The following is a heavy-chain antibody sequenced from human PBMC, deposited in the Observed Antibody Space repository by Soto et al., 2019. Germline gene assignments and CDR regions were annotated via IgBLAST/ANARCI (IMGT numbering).Heavy chain of an antibody. V-gene: IGHV1-46*02. CDR1: GYTFNTYY. Sequence: QVQLVQSGAEVKKPGASVKVSCKPSGYTFNTYYLHWVRQAPGQALEWMGVIHPSGGGTTYAQKFLGRVTVIRDTSTSTVFMELSSLRSDDTDVYYCARGGHIAVVTASFDYWGQGTLVTVSS. D-gene: IGHD2-21*02. CDR3: ARGGHIAVVTASFDY. J-gene: IGHJ4*02. CDR2: IHPSGGGT.